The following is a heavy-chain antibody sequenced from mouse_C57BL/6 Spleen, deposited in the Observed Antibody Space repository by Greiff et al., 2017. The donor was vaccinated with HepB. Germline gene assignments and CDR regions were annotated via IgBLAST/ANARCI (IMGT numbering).Heavy chain of an antibody. CDR3: TGLRLRIGYAMDY. Sequence: EVQGVESGGGLVQPGGSMKLSCVASGFTFSNYWMNWVRQSPEKGLEWVAQIRLKSDNYATHYAESVKGRFTISRDDSKSSVYLQMNNLRAEDTGMYYCTGLRLRIGYAMDYWGQGTSVTVSS. D-gene: IGHD3-2*02. CDR1: GFTFSNYW. J-gene: IGHJ4*01. CDR2: IRLKSDNYAT. V-gene: IGHV6-3*01.